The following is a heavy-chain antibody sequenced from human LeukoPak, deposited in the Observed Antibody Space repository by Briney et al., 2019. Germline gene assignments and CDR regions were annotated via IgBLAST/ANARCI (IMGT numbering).Heavy chain of an antibody. CDR1: GYSTSSGYY. D-gene: IGHD3-10*01. Sequence: PSETLSLTCAVSGYSTSSGYYWGWIRQPPGKGLEWIGSIYHSGSTYYNPPLKSRVTISVDTSKNQFSLKLSSVTAADTAVYYCAREGGITMVRGSTWGQGTLVTVSS. CDR3: AREGGITMVRGST. V-gene: IGHV4-38-2*02. J-gene: IGHJ5*02. CDR2: IYHSGST.